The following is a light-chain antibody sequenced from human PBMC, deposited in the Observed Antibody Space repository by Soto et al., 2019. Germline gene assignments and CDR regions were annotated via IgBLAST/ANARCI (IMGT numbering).Light chain of an antibody. CDR3: SSYTRDKTVL. CDR1: STDVGGYNY. Sequence: QSALTQPASVSGSPGQSITISCTGSSTDVGGYNYDSWHQQHPGKAPKLMIFDVTKRPSGVSNRFSGSKSGDTASLTISGLQAEDEADYYCSSYTRDKTVLFGGGTKLTVL. J-gene: IGLJ2*01. V-gene: IGLV2-14*03. CDR2: DVT.